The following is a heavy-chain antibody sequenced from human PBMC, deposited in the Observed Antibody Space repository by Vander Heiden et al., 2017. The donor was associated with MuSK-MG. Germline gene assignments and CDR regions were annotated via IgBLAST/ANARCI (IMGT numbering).Heavy chain of an antibody. J-gene: IGHJ4*02. CDR1: GCSISSGGYS. CDR3: AREGGYDSSGYIYFDY. Sequence: QVQLQESGPGLVKPSQTLSLTCTVSGCSISSGGYSWSWIRQHPGKGLEWIGYIYYSGSTYYNPSLNSRVTISVDTSKNQFSLKLSSVTAADTAVYYCAREGGYDSSGYIYFDYWGQGTLVTVSS. D-gene: IGHD3-22*01. CDR2: IYYSGST. V-gene: IGHV4-31*03.